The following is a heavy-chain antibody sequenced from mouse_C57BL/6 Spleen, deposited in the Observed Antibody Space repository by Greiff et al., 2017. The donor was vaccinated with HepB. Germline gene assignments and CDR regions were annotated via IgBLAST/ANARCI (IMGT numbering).Heavy chain of an antibody. V-gene: IGHV1-59*01. D-gene: IGHD2-1*01. CDR2: IDPSDSYT. Sequence: VQLQQPGAELVRPGTSVKLSCKASGYTFTSYWMHWVKQRPGQGLEWIGVIDPSDSYTNYNQKFKGKATLTVDTSSSTAYMQLSSLTSEDSAVYYCARRYYGNYSWFAYWGQGTLVTVSA. CDR3: ARRYYGNYSWFAY. CDR1: GYTFTSYW. J-gene: IGHJ3*01.